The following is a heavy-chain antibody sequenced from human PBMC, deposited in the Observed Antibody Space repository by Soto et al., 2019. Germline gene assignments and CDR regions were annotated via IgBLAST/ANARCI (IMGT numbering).Heavy chain of an antibody. CDR3: ATRVAGSAGGVDQ. J-gene: IGHJ4*02. CDR2: IHPIINKS. D-gene: IGHD1-1*01. CDR1: GGTFGTYT. Sequence: QVQLVQPGAEVKRPGSSMRVTCKASGGTFGTYTIAWLRQPPGQGPEWIGGIHPIINKSNYAQKFQGRVTITEDESTSTAYMDLNSLRFDDTAVYYGATRVAGSAGGVDQWGQGTRVTVS. V-gene: IGHV1-69*01.